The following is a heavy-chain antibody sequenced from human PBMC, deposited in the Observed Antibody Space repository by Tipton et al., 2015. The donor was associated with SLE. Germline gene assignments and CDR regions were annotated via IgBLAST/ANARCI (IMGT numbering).Heavy chain of an antibody. CDR3: ARDLGDWGYYYYMYV. Sequence: GSLRLSCAASGFTFSSYEMNWVRQAPGKGLEWVSYISSSGSTIYYADSVKGRFTISRDNAKNSLYLQMNSLRAEDTAVYYCARDLGDWGYYYYMYVWGKGTTVTVSS. CDR1: GFTFSSYE. D-gene: IGHD3-16*01. J-gene: IGHJ6*03. CDR2: ISSSGSTI. V-gene: IGHV3-48*03.